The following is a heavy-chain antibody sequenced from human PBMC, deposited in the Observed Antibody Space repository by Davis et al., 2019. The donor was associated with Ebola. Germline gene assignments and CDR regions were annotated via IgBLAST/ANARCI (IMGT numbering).Heavy chain of an antibody. CDR1: GFTFNTYG. Sequence: GESLKISCAASGFTFNTYGMSWVRQAPGKGPEWVSAISGSGAATYYADSVKGRFTISRDNAKNSLYLQMNSLRAEDTAVYYCAREEGITMVQGVIEAYYYYYGMDVWGQGTTVTVSS. D-gene: IGHD3-10*01. CDR3: AREEGITMVQGVIEAYYYYYGMDV. CDR2: ISGSGAAT. V-gene: IGHV3-23*01. J-gene: IGHJ6*02.